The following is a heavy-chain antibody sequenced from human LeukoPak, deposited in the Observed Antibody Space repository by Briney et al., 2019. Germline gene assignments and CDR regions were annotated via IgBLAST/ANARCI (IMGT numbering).Heavy chain of an antibody. CDR3: ARGRQRFDP. J-gene: IGHJ5*02. Sequence: GGSLRLSCAASGFTFSSYAMSWVRQAPGKGLEWVSAISGSGGSTYYADSVKGRFTISRDNAKNSLYLQMNSLRAEDAAVYYCARGRQRFDPWGQGTLVTVSS. CDR2: ISGSGGST. CDR1: GFTFSSYA. V-gene: IGHV3-23*01.